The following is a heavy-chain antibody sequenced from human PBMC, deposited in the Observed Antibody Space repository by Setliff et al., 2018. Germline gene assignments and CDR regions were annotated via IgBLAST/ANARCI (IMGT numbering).Heavy chain of an antibody. D-gene: IGHD6-19*01. CDR1: GGSISSGSDY. V-gene: IGHV4-61*09. CDR2: IYTRGIT. J-gene: IGHJ6*03. Sequence: SETLSLTCSVSGGSISSGSDYWTWIRQPAGKGLEWIGHIYTRGITNYNPSLKSRVTISVDTSTNQFSLKVTSVTAADTAVYYCARAISGWYSAHYYDMDVWGKGTAVTVSS. CDR3: ARAISGWYSAHYYDMDV.